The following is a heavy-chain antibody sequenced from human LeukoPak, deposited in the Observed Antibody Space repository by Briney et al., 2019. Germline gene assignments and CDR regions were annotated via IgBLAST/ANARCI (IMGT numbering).Heavy chain of an antibody. CDR3: ARDSYTGNYFEDTFDI. J-gene: IGHJ3*02. CDR1: GGSISYYY. V-gene: IGHV4-59*01. CDR2: IYYSGST. Sequence: SETLSLTCTVSGGSISYYYWGWIRQPPGKGLEWIGYIYYSGSTNYNPSLKSRVTISVDTSKNQFSLRLSSVTAADTAVYYCARDSYTGNYFEDTFDIWGQGTMVTVSS. D-gene: IGHD1-26*01.